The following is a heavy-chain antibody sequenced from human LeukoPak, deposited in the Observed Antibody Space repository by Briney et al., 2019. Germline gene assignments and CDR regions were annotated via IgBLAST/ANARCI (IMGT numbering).Heavy chain of an antibody. CDR3: AKRRLPGSGSQLFDY. Sequence: PGGSLRLSCAASGFTVSSNYMSWVRQAPGKGLEWVSDISDSGGRTYYADSVKGRFTISRDNSRNTLYLQMNSLRAEDTAVYYCAKRRLPGSGSQLFDYWGQGTLVTVSS. V-gene: IGHV3-23*01. J-gene: IGHJ4*02. D-gene: IGHD3-10*01. CDR1: GFTVSSNY. CDR2: ISDSGGRT.